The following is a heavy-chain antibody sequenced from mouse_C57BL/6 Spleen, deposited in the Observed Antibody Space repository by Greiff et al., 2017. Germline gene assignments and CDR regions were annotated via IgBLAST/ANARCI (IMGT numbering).Heavy chain of an antibody. D-gene: IGHD1-1*01. CDR2: ISYDGSN. V-gene: IGHV3-6*01. CDR3: ATWGYGSSYGGNWYFDV. Sequence: DVQLQESGPGLVKPSQSLSLTCSVTGYSITSGYYWNWIRQFPGNKLEWIGYISYDGSNNYNPSFKNRITITRDTSKNQFFLKLNSVTTEDTATYYCATWGYGSSYGGNWYFDVWGTGTTVTVSS. J-gene: IGHJ1*03. CDR1: GYSITSGYY.